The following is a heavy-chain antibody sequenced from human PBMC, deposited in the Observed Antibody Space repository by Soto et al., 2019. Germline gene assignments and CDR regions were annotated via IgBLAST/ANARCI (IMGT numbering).Heavy chain of an antibody. CDR3: ARDSRVGATYYYGMDV. D-gene: IGHD1-26*01. Sequence: ASVKVSCKASGYTFNSYGISWVRQAPGQGLEWMGWISAYNGNTNYAEKLQGRVTITRDTSASTAYMELSSLRSEDTAVYYCARDSRVGATYYYGMDVWGQGTTVTVSS. CDR2: ISAYNGNT. J-gene: IGHJ6*02. V-gene: IGHV1-18*01. CDR1: GYTFNSYG.